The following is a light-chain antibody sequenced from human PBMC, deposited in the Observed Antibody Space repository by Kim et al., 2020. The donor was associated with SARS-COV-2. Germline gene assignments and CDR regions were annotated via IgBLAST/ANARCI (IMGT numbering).Light chain of an antibody. CDR2: AAS. Sequence: DIQMTQSPSSLSASVGDRVTITCRPSQSISTYLNWYQQKPGKAPKLLIYAASSLQGGVPSRFSGSGSGTDFTLTISSLQPEDFATYYCQQSYNTGTFGQGTKLEI. CDR3: QQSYNTGT. V-gene: IGKV1-39*01. J-gene: IGKJ2*02. CDR1: QSISTY.